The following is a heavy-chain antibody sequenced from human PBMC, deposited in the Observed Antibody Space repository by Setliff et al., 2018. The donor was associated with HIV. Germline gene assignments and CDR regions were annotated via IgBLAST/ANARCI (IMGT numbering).Heavy chain of an antibody. V-gene: IGHV1-3*01. J-gene: IGHJ4*02. Sequence: GASVKVSCKASGYTFTNYGIHWVRQAPGQRLEWMGWINAGNGDTKSSQKFQGRVTITRDTSASTAYMELSSLRSEDTGVYYCAIGSSNWPHRPNNYYFDYWGQGTPVTVSS. CDR2: INAGNGDT. D-gene: IGHD6-13*01. CDR1: GYTFTNYG. CDR3: AIGSSNWPHRPNNYYFDY.